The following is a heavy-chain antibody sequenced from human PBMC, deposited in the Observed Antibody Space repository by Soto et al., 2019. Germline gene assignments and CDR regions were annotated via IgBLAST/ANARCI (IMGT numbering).Heavy chain of an antibody. CDR2: INPKSGGT. CDR1: GYSFTDYH. CDR3: ARGHSTDCSNGVCSFFYNHEMDV. J-gene: IGHJ6*02. Sequence: ASVKVSCKASGYSFTDYHIHWVRQAPGQGLEWLGRINPKSGGTSAAQKFQGWVTMTRDRSISTVYMELTRLRSDDTAVYFCARGHSTDCSNGVCSFFYNHEMDVWGQETTVTVSS. V-gene: IGHV1-2*04. D-gene: IGHD2-8*01.